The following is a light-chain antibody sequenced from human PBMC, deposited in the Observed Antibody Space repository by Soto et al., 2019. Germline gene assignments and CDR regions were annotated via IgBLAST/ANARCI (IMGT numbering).Light chain of an antibody. CDR2: DTS. CDR3: QQYGSSPRT. CDR1: QGIGDT. Sequence: EVVMRQSPATLSVSPGEVATLSCSASQGIGDTLAWYQHKPGQTPRLLIYDTSTRATGVPTRFSGSGSGTDFTLTISRLEPEDFAAYYCQQYGSSPRTFGQGTKVDIK. V-gene: IGKV3-20*01. J-gene: IGKJ1*01.